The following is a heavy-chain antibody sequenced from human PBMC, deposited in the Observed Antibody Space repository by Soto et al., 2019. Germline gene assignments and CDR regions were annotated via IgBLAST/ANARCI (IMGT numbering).Heavy chain of an antibody. V-gene: IGHV4-34*01. CDR3: ASDNLTGLFDY. Sequence: SETLSLTCAGYGGSFSGYYWTWIRQPPGTGLEWIGEINHSGSTNYNPSLKSRVTISVDTSKNQFSLKLTSVTAADTAVYYCASDNLTGLFDYSGQGTLVTVSS. J-gene: IGHJ4*02. CDR2: INHSGST. CDR1: GGSFSGYY. D-gene: IGHD2-8*02.